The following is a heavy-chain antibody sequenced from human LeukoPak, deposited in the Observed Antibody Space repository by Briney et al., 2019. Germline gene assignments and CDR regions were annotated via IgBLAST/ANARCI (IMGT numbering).Heavy chain of an antibody. V-gene: IGHV3-30-3*01. D-gene: IGHD5-12*01. J-gene: IGHJ4*02. CDR3: ARPHSGYDFQGLCY. CDR1: GFTFSSYA. CDR2: ISYDGSNK. Sequence: GGSLRLSCAASGFTFSSYAMHWVRQAPGKGLEWVALISYDGSNKYYADSVKGRFTISRDNSKNTLYLQMNSLRAGDTAVYYCARPHSGYDFQGLCYWGQGTLVTVSS.